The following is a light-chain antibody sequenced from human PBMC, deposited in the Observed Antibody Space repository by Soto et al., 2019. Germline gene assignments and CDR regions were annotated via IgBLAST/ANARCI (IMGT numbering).Light chain of an antibody. J-gene: IGKJ1*01. CDR3: HQYGGSPRT. Sequence: EIVLTQSPGTLSLSPGERATLSCRASQSVSSSYLAWYQQKPGQAPRLLIYGASSRATGIPDRFSGSGSGTDFTLTISRLEPEDCAVYYCHQYGGSPRTLGQGTKVDIK. CDR1: QSVSSSY. CDR2: GAS. V-gene: IGKV3-20*01.